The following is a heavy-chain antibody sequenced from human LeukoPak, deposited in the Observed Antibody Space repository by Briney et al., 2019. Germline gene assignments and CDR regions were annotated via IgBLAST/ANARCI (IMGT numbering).Heavy chain of an antibody. J-gene: IGHJ4*02. V-gene: IGHV3-7*01. Sequence: GSLRLSCAASGFTFSRYWMSWVRQAPGKGLEWVANIKQDGSEKYYVDSVKGRFTISRDNAKNSLYLQMNSLRAEDTAVYYCADIPISWGQGTLVTVSS. CDR1: GFTFSRYW. CDR2: IKQDGSEK. CDR3: ADIPIS. D-gene: IGHD2-2*02.